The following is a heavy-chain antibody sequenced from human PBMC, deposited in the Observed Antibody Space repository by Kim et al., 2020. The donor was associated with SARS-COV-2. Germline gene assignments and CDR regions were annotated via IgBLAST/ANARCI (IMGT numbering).Heavy chain of an antibody. Sequence: SVKGRFTSSRDNAKNTLYLQMDSRRAEDTAVYYCARVGSGRGRYYYGMDVWGQGTTVTVSS. J-gene: IGHJ6*02. CDR3: ARVGSGRGRYYYGMDV. D-gene: IGHD3-10*01. V-gene: IGHV3-74*01.